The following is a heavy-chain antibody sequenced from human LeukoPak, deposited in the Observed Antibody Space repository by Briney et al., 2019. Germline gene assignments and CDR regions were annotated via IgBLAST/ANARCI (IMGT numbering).Heavy chain of an antibody. V-gene: IGHV4-34*01. J-gene: IGHJ6*02. CDR1: GGSFSGYY. Sequence: SETLSLTCAVYGGSFSGYYWSWIRQPPGKGLEWIGEINHSGSTNYNPSLKSRVTISVDTSKSQFSLKLSSVTAADTAVYYCARDLITGTTNGMDVWGQGTTVTVSS. D-gene: IGHD1-20*01. CDR2: INHSGST. CDR3: ARDLITGTTNGMDV.